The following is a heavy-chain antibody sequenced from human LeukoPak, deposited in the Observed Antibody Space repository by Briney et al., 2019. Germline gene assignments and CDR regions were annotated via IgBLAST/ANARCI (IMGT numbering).Heavy chain of an antibody. J-gene: IGHJ4*02. CDR2: ISWDGGGT. D-gene: IGHD3-10*01. Sequence: PGGSLRLSCAASGFTFSSYSMNWVRQAPGKGLEWVSLISWDGGGTYYADSVKGRFSISRDNSKHSLYLQMNSLRAEDTALYYCAKDMAAYYYASGNIDYWGQGTLVTVSS. CDR3: AKDMAAYYYASGNIDY. V-gene: IGHV3-43D*03. CDR1: GFTFSSYS.